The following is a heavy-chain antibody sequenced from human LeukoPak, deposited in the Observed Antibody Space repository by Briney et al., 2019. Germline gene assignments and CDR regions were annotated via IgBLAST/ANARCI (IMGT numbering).Heavy chain of an antibody. V-gene: IGHV3-23*01. CDR2: IGNTET. D-gene: IGHD7-27*01. CDR1: GFTFDTFA. J-gene: IGHJ4*02. CDR3: ARDGQAFNSNWDYFEY. Sequence: GGSLRLSCVASGFTFDTFAMSWVRLAPGKGLEWVSGIGNTETYYADSVKGRFTISRDYSKSTIYLHMNNLRAEDTALYYCARDGQAFNSNWDYFEYWGQGTPVTVSS.